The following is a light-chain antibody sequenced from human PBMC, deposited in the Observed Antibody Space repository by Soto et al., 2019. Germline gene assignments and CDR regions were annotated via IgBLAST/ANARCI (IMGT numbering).Light chain of an antibody. J-gene: IGKJ1*01. Sequence: EIVLTQSPATLSVSPGERATLSCRASQSVYNNLAWYQQKPGQAPRLLIYSVSTRATGIADRFSGSGSGTDFTLTISRLEPADFALYYCQQYGSSRWTFGQGTKVDIK. CDR1: QSVYNN. CDR2: SVS. V-gene: IGKV3-20*01. CDR3: QQYGSSRWT.